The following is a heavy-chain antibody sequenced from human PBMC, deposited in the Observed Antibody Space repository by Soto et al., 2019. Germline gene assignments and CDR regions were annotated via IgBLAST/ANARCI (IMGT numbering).Heavy chain of an antibody. CDR1: GLTFSSYA. V-gene: IGHV3-23*01. Sequence: GGSMRLSCSASGLTFSSYAMSWVRQAPGKGLEWVSAISGSGGSTYYADSVKGRFTISRDNSKNTLYLQMNSLRAEDTAVYYCAKDLGAGIAAAGSIYYYYYMDVWGKGTTVTVSS. CDR3: AKDLGAGIAAAGSIYYYYYMDV. CDR2: ISGSGGST. J-gene: IGHJ6*03. D-gene: IGHD6-13*01.